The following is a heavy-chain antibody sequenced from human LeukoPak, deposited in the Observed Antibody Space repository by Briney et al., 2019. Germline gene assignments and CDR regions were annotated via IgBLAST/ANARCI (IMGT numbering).Heavy chain of an antibody. J-gene: IGHJ6*04. CDR3: AELGITMIGGV. Sequence: QSGGSLRLSCTASGFTFGDYAMTWVRQAPGKGLEWVSYISSSGSTIYYADSVKGRFTISRDNAKNSLCLQMNSLRAEDTAVYYCAELGITMIGGVWGKGTTVTISS. CDR2: ISSSGSTI. V-gene: IGHV3-48*03. CDR1: GFTFGDYA. D-gene: IGHD3-10*02.